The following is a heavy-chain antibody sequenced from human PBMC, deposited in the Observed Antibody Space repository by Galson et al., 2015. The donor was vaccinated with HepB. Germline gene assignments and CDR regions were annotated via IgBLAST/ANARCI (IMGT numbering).Heavy chain of an antibody. V-gene: IGHV3-53*01. CDR2: IYSGGST. D-gene: IGHD3-10*01. Sequence: SLRLSCAASGFTVSNNYISWVRQAPGKGLEWVSVIYSGGSTYYADSVRGRFTISADNSKNTLFLQMNSLRAEDTAVYYCAKDYHMVRGVTDAFDIWGQGTMVTVSS. CDR3: AKDYHMVRGVTDAFDI. CDR1: GFTVSNNY. J-gene: IGHJ3*02.